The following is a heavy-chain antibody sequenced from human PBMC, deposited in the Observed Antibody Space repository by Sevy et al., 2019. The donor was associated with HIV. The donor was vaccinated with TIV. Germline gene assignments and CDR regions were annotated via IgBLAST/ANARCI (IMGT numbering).Heavy chain of an antibody. V-gene: IGHV1-24*01. CDR3: ATDIVVGRDY. CDR2: FAEDGET. J-gene: IGHJ4*02. CDR1: GYTLSELS. Sequence: ASVKVSCKASGYTLSELSIHWVRQAPGKGLEWMGGFAEDGETLYAQKFQGRLTMTEDTSTATAYMERSSLRSEDTAVYFCATDIVVGRDYWGQGTLVTVSS. D-gene: IGHD2-15*01.